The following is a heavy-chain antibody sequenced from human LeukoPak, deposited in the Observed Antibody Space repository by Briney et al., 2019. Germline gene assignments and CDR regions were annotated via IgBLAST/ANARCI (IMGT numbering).Heavy chain of an antibody. CDR1: GGSISSYY. Sequence: SENLSLTCTVSGGSISSYYWSWIRQPPGKGLEWIGYIYYSGSTNYNPSLKSRVTISVDTSKNQFSLKLSSVTAADTAVYYCAGTTSFDYWGQGTLVTVSS. J-gene: IGHJ4*02. CDR2: IYYSGST. D-gene: IGHD4-17*01. CDR3: AGTTSFDY. V-gene: IGHV4-59*01.